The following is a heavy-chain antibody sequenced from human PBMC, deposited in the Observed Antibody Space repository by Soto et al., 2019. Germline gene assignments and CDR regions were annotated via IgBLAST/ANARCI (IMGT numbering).Heavy chain of an antibody. J-gene: IGHJ4*01. CDR1: GFTFSSYG. CDR3: AKVDSGSYAFDY. V-gene: IGHV3-30*18. CDR2: ISYDGSNK. D-gene: IGHD1-26*01. Sequence: ESGGGVVQPGRSLRLSCAASGFTFSSYGMHWVRQAPGKVLEWVAVISYDGSNKYYADSVKGRFTISRDNSKNTLYLQMNSLRAEDTAVYYCAKVDSGSYAFDYWGHGTLVTVSS.